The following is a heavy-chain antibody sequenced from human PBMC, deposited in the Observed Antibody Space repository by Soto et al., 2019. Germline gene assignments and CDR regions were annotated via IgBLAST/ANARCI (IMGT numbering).Heavy chain of an antibody. CDR1: CGSISSSSYY. D-gene: IGHD3-3*01. J-gene: IGHJ4*02. CDR2: IYYSGST. V-gene: IGHV4-39*01. Sequence: SETLSLTCTVSCGSISSSSYYWGWIRQPPGKGLEWIGSIYYSGSTYYNPSLKSRVTISVDTSKNQFSLKLSSVTAADTAVYYCARQSYDFWSGYLYYFDYWGQGTLVTVSS. CDR3: ARQSYDFWSGYLYYFDY.